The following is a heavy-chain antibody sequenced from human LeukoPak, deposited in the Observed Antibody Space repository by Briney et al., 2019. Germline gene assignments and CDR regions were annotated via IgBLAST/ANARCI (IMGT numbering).Heavy chain of an antibody. V-gene: IGHV3-23*01. D-gene: IGHD3-10*01. J-gene: IGHJ4*02. Sequence: GGSLRLSCAASGFTFSNYAMTWVRQAPGKGLEWVSGISSSGGTTYYADSVKGRFTISRDNSKNTLYVQMNSLRAEDTAVYYCAFYGSGGVYWGQGTLVTVSS. CDR1: GFTFSNYA. CDR3: AFYGSGGVY. CDR2: ISSSGGTT.